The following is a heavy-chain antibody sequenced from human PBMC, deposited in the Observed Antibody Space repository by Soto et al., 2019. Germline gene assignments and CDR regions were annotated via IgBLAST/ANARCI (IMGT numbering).Heavy chain of an antibody. D-gene: IGHD6-13*01. CDR3: ARGPLAAAGDHFDY. V-gene: IGHV4-59*01. CDR2: IYYSGST. CDR1: GGSISSYY. Sequence: QVQLQESGPGLVKPSETLSLTCTVSGGSISSYYWSWIRQPPGKGLEWIGYIYYSGSTNYNPSLKSRVTISVDTSKNQFSLKLSSVTAADTAVYYCARGPLAAAGDHFDYWGQGTLVTVSS. J-gene: IGHJ4*02.